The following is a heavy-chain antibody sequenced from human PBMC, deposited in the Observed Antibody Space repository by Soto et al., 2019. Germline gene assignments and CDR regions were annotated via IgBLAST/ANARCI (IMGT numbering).Heavy chain of an antibody. CDR2: TYYRSRWYN. CDR3: ARSEEDSDYYYYGMDV. V-gene: IGHV6-1*01. D-gene: IGHD2-15*01. J-gene: IGHJ6*02. CDR1: GDSVSSNSVA. Sequence: SQTLSLTCVISGDSVSSNSVAWNLVRQSPSRGLEWLGRTYYRSRWYNDYAVSVRSRIAINPDTSKNHFSLQLNSVTPDDTAVYYCARSEEDSDYYYYGMDVWAKGPRSPSP.